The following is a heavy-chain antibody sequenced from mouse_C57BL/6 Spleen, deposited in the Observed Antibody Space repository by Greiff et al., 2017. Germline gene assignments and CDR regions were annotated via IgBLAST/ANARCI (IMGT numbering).Heavy chain of an antibody. CDR3: ARGGLLRQYYAMDY. V-gene: IGHV1-69*01. J-gene: IGHJ4*01. Sequence: QVQLQQPGAELVMPGASVKLSCKASGYTFTSYWMHWVKQRPGQGLEWIGEIDPSDSYTNYNQKFKGKSTLTVDKSSSTAYMQLSSLTSEDSAVYYCARGGLLRQYYAMDYWGQGTSVTISS. CDR1: GYTFTSYW. D-gene: IGHD2-3*01. CDR2: IDPSDSYT.